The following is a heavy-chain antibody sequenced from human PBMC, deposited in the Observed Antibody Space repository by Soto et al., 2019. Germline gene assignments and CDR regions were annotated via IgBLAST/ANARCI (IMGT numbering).Heavy chain of an antibody. J-gene: IGHJ6*02. CDR1: GYTFTSHY. CDR2: INPSGGST. V-gene: IGHV1-46*01. CDR3: ARDLGWELPPIYYYYGMDV. Sequence: ASVKVSCKASGYTFTSHYIHWVRQAPGQGLEWMGIINPSGGSTRYAQKFQGRVTMNRDTSTSTVYMELSSLRSEDTAVYYCARDLGWELPPIYYYYGMDVWGQGTKVTVS. D-gene: IGHD1-26*01.